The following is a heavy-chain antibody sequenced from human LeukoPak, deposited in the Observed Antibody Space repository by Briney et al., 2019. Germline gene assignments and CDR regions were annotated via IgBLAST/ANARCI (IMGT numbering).Heavy chain of an antibody. V-gene: IGHV4-4*02. Sequence: PSGTLSLTCAVSGGSISSSNWWSWVRQPPGKGLEWIGEIYHSGSTNYNPSLKSRVTISVDKSKNQFSLKLSSVTAADTAVYYCARPNTNYYGSGSYLDWGQGTLVTVSS. CDR2: IYHSGST. J-gene: IGHJ4*02. D-gene: IGHD3-10*01. CDR1: GGSISSSNW. CDR3: ARPNTNYYGSGSYLD.